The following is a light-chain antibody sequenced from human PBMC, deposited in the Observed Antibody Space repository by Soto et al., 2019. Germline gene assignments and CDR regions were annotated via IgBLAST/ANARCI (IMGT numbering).Light chain of an antibody. CDR3: QSYDSSLRRV. Sequence: QSVLTQPPSVSGAVGQRVTISCTGSSSNIGARYDIHWYQQHPRSAPKLLIYGNTNRPSGVPDRFSASKSGTSASLAITGLQAEDEADYYCQSYDSSLRRVFGGGTKLTVL. CDR2: GNT. V-gene: IGLV1-40*01. CDR1: SSNIGARYD. J-gene: IGLJ2*01.